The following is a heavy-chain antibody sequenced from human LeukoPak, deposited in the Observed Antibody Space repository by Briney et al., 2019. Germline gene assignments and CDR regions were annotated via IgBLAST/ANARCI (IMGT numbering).Heavy chain of an antibody. CDR2: ISGSGSDT. CDR3: AKDPWGSRGYFDY. Sequence: PGGSLRLSCAASGFTFSRNAMIWVRQAPGKGLELVSAISGSGSDTYYADSVKGRFTISRDNSKNTVYLRMNSLRAEDTAIYYCAKDPWGSRGYFDYWGQGTLVTVSS. CDR1: GFTFSRNA. J-gene: IGHJ4*02. D-gene: IGHD7-27*01. V-gene: IGHV3-23*01.